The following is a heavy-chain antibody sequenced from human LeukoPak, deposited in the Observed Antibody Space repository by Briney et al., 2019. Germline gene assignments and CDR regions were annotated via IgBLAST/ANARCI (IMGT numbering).Heavy chain of an antibody. CDR1: GDSISSGAYS. D-gene: IGHD3-10*01. J-gene: IGHJ5*02. V-gene: IGHV4-30-2*01. Sequence: SETLSLTCVVYGDSISSGAYSWSWIRQPPGKGLGWIGYIFHTGSTFYNPSLKSRVTISVDNSKNQFSLRLNSVTAADTAVYYCARELWFANAPGSWLDPWGQGTLVTVSS. CDR3: ARELWFANAPGSWLDP. CDR2: IFHTGST.